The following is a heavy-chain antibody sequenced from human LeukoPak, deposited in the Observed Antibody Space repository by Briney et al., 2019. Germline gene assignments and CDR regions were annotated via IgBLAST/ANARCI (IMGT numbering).Heavy chain of an antibody. J-gene: IGHJ6*02. V-gene: IGHV5-51*01. Sequence: GASLTISFKGSGYSFTSYWIGWVRQMPGKGLEWMGIIYPGDSDTRYSPSFQGQVTISADKSISTAYLQWSSLKASDTAMYYCARGVVNPHYYYGMDVWGQGTTVTVSS. CDR3: ARGVVNPHYYYGMDV. D-gene: IGHD4-23*01. CDR2: IYPGDSDT. CDR1: GYSFTSYW.